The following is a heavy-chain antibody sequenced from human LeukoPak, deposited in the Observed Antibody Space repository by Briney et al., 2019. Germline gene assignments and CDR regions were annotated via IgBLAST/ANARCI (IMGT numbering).Heavy chain of an antibody. CDR3: ARRGSSTWGDLDY. CDR1: GYSFTSYR. Sequence: LKISCKGFGYSFTSYRITWVRQMPGKGLEWVGRIDPTHSYTNYSPSFEGHVTISADKSVTTAYLQWTSLKASDSAMYYCARRGSSTWGDLDYWGQGTLVTVS. J-gene: IGHJ4*02. CDR2: IDPTHSYT. V-gene: IGHV5-10-1*01. D-gene: IGHD6-13*01.